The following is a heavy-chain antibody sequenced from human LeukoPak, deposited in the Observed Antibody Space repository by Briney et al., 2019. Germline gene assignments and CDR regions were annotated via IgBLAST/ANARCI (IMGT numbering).Heavy chain of an antibody. CDR3: AKDVVGARAADY. J-gene: IGHJ4*02. V-gene: IGHV3-23*01. CDR1: GFTFSSYA. D-gene: IGHD1-26*01. CDR2: ISGSGGST. Sequence: GGSPRLSCAASGFTFSSYAMNWVRQAPGKGLEWVSAISGSGGSTYYADSVKGRFTISRDNSKNTLYLEMNSLRAEDTAMYYCAKDVVGARAADYWGQGTLVTVSS.